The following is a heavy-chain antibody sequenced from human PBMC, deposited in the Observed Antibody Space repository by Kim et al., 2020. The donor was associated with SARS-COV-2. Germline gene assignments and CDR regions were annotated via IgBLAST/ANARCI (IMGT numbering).Heavy chain of an antibody. CDR3: AIGYCSSTSCCPLDY. D-gene: IGHD2-2*01. V-gene: IGHV4-31*02. J-gene: IGHJ4*02. Sequence: PSLKSRVTISVDTSKNQFSLKLGSVTAADTAVYYCAIGYCSSTSCCPLDYWGQGTLVTVSS.